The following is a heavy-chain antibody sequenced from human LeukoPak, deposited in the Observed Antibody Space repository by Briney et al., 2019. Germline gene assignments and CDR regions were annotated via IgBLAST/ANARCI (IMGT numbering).Heavy chain of an antibody. Sequence: GGSLRLPCAASGFTFSSYAMHWLRQAPGKGLEGVAVISYDGSNKYYADSVKGRFPISRDNSKNTLYLQMNSLRAEDTAVYYCARGSEDYYDRYLGIDYWGQGTLVTVSS. D-gene: IGHD3-22*01. J-gene: IGHJ4*02. CDR1: GFTFSSYA. V-gene: IGHV3-30*04. CDR2: ISYDGSNK. CDR3: ARGSEDYYDRYLGIDY.